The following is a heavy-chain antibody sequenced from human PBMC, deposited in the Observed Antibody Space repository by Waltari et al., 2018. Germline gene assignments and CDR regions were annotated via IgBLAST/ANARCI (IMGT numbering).Heavy chain of an antibody. CDR3: ARPYGMIVGAPGD. V-gene: IGHV1-3*01. Sequence: QVQLVQSGAEVKKPGASVKVSCQASGYTFTSYAMHWVRQAPGQRLEWMGWINAGNGNTKYSQKFQGRVTITRDTSASTAYMELSSLRSEDTAVYYCARPYGMIVGAPGDWGQGTLVTVSS. J-gene: IGHJ4*02. D-gene: IGHD1-26*01. CDR1: GYTFTSYA. CDR2: INAGNGNT.